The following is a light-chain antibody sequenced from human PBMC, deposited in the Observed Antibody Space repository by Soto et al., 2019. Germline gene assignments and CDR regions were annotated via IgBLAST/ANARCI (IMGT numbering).Light chain of an antibody. CDR1: QSVSSN. CDR3: QQYNNWLALT. V-gene: IGKV3-15*01. Sequence: EIVMTQSPATLSVSPGERATLSCRASQSVSSNLAWSQQKPGQAPRRLIYGASTRATGFPARFSGSASGTEFTTTITLPQSEDLAVCGGQQYNNWLALTFGGGTKVEIK. CDR2: GAS. J-gene: IGKJ4*01.